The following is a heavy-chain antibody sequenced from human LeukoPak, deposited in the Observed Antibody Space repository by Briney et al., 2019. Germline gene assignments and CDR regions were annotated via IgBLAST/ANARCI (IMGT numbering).Heavy chain of an antibody. CDR1: GFTFSSYS. Sequence: GGSLRLSCAASGFTFSSYSMNCVRQAPGKGLEWVSSISSSSSYIYYADSVKGRFTISRDNAKNSLYLQMNSLRAEDTAVYYCARGHLSGWYDFDYWGQGTLVTVSS. D-gene: IGHD6-19*01. CDR3: ARGHLSGWYDFDY. J-gene: IGHJ4*02. CDR2: ISSSSSYI. V-gene: IGHV3-21*01.